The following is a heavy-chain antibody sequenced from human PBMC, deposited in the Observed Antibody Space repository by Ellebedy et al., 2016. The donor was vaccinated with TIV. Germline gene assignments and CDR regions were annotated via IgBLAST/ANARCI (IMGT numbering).Heavy chain of an antibody. Sequence: SETLSLXXAVSGGSFSGYYWSWIRQPPGKGLEWIGEINHSGSTNYNPSLKSRVTISVDTSKNQFSLKLSSVTAADTAVYYCARVKTPRFMVRGGYYFDYWGQGTLVTVSS. CDR1: GGSFSGYY. CDR2: INHSGST. V-gene: IGHV4-34*01. CDR3: ARVKTPRFMVRGGYYFDY. J-gene: IGHJ4*02. D-gene: IGHD3-10*01.